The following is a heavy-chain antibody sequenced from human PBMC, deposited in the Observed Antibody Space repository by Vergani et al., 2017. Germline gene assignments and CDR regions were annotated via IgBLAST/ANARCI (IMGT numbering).Heavy chain of an antibody. J-gene: IGHJ3*02. CDR3: ARVIPTTDAFDI. Sequence: QVQLVQSGAEVKKPGSSVKVSCKAFGGTFSNYAVRWVRQAPGQGLEWMGWISAYNGNTKYAQKLQGRVTMTTDTSTSTAYMDLRSLRSDDTAVYYCARVIPTTDAFDIWGQGTMVTVSS. CDR1: GGTFSNYA. CDR2: ISAYNGNT. V-gene: IGHV1-18*01. D-gene: IGHD1-7*01.